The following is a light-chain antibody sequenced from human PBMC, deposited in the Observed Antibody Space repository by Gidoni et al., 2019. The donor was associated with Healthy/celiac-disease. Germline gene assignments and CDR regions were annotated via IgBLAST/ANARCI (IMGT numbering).Light chain of an antibody. V-gene: IGKV3-11*01. CDR1: QSVSSY. Sequence: EIVLTQSPATLSLLPGERATLSCRASQSVSSYLAWYQQKPGQAPRLLIYDASNRATGIPARFSGSGSGTDFTLTISSLEPEDFAVYYCQQRSNWPTITFGQGTRLEIK. CDR2: DAS. J-gene: IGKJ5*01. CDR3: QQRSNWPTIT.